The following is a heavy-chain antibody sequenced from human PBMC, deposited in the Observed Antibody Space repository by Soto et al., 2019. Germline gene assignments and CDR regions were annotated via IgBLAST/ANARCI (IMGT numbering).Heavy chain of an antibody. D-gene: IGHD3-3*01. J-gene: IGHJ4*02. Sequence: SETLSLTCTVSGGSISSGGYYWIWIRHHPGQGLEWIGYIYYSESTYYNPSLKSRLSMSLDTSKNQFSLKLSSVTAADTAVYYCARGRNFWSGKFDGYFEYWGQGTLVTVSS. CDR2: IYYSEST. CDR1: GGSISSGGYY. V-gene: IGHV4-31*03. CDR3: ARGRNFWSGKFDGYFEY.